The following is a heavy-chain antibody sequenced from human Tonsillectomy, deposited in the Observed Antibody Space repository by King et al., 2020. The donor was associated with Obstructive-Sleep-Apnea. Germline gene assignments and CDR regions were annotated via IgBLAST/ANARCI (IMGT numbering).Heavy chain of an antibody. CDR1: GFTFSSYS. D-gene: IGHD6-13*01. CDR3: ARDFRIAAAASD. Sequence: VQLVESGGGLVKPGGSLRLSCAASGFTFSSYSMNWVRQAPGKGLEWVSSISSSSSYIYYADSVKGRFTISSDNAKNSLYLQMNSLRAEDTAVYYCARDFRIAAAASDWGQGTLVTVSS. V-gene: IGHV3-21*01. CDR2: ISSSSSYI. J-gene: IGHJ4*02.